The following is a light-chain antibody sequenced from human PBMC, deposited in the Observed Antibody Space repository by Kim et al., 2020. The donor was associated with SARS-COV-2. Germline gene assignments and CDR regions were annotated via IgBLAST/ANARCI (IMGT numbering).Light chain of an antibody. CDR3: QAWDSTTVI. CDR2: EAS. Sequence: SYELTQPPSVSVSPGQTAYITCSGDQLGDKYACWYQQRPGQSPVLVIHEASQRPSVIPERFSGSKPGDTATLTIGGAQDMDEADYYCQAWDSTTVIFGGGTQLTVL. V-gene: IGLV3-1*01. J-gene: IGLJ2*01. CDR1: QLGDKY.